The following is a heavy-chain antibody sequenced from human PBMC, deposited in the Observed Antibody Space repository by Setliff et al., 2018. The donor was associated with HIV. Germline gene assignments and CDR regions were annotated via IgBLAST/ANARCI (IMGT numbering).Heavy chain of an antibody. Sequence: PSETLSLTCTVCGGSISSHYWSWIRQPPGKGLEWIGYIYYSGSTNYNPSLKSRVTISVDTSKNQFSLKLSSVTAADTAVYYCARGLSIFGVATPGFYSFMDVWGKGTTVTVSS. CDR1: GGSISSHY. J-gene: IGHJ6*03. D-gene: IGHD3-3*01. CDR2: IYYSGST. V-gene: IGHV4-59*11. CDR3: ARGLSIFGVATPGFYSFMDV.